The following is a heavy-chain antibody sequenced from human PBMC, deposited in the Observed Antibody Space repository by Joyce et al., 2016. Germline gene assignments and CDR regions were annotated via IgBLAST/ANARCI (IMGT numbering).Heavy chain of an antibody. CDR2: ISYSGDT. D-gene: IGHD1-26*01. CDR3: ASVGANLFFDT. CDR1: GGSISTSGFY. V-gene: IGHV4-39*01. Sequence: QQQLQELGPGLVKPTATLSLTCTVSGGSISTSGFYWGWIRQPPGKGLEWIGRISYSGDTYYNPSLKSRLTISVDTSKNQFSLKLSSVTAADTAVYYCASVGANLFFDTWGQGTLVTVSS. J-gene: IGHJ5*02.